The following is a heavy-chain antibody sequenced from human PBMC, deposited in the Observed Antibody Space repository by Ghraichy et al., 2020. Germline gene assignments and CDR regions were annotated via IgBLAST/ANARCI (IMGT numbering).Heavy chain of an antibody. CDR3: AIRGLTTIGEGFDY. J-gene: IGHJ4*02. CDR1: GYIFTSYD. Sequence: ASVKVSCKASGYIFTSYDISWARQATGQGLEWMGWMNPNRGNTAYARKFQGRVTMTRNTSINTAYMELSSLRSDDTAVYYCAIRGLTTIGEGFDYWGQGTLVTVSS. D-gene: IGHD3-10*01. CDR2: MNPNRGNT. V-gene: IGHV1-8*01.